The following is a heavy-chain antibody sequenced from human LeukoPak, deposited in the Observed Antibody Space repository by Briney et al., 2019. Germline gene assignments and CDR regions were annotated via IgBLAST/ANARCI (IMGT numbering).Heavy chain of an antibody. CDR3: AKDSKYQLLSTGYYYYYYMDV. V-gene: IGHV3-30*02. CDR2: IRYDGSNK. J-gene: IGHJ6*03. Sequence: RPGGSLRLSCAASGFTFSSYGMHWVRQAPGKGLEWVAFIRYDGSNKYYADSVKGRFTISRDNSKNTLYLQMNSLRAEDTAVYYCAKDSKYQLLSTGYYYYYYMDVWGKGTTVTVSS. D-gene: IGHD2-2*01. CDR1: GFTFSSYG.